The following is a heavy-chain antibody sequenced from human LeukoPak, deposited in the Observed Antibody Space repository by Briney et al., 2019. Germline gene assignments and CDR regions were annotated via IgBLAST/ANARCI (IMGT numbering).Heavy chain of an antibody. V-gene: IGHV3-48*04. D-gene: IGHD3-10*01. CDR3: ARRTGGSGSFPYYLDY. CDR1: GFTFSSYT. Sequence: GGSLRLSCAASGFTFSSYTMNWVRQPPGKGLEWVSNIGTSSTTIYYADSVKGRFTISRDNAKNSLYLQMNSLRAEDTAVYYCARRTGGSGSFPYYLDYWGQGTLVTVSS. J-gene: IGHJ4*02. CDR2: IGTSSTTI.